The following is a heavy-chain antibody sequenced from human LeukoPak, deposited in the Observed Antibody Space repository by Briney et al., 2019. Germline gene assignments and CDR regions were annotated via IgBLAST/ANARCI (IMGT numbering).Heavy chain of an antibody. CDR1: GGSISSYY. CDR3: ARGGYYGSGSDDAFHI. D-gene: IGHD3-10*01. V-gene: IGHV4-59*01. Sequence: SETLSLTCTVSGGSISSYYWSCIRQPPGKGLEWIGSIYYSGSTNYNPSLKSRVTISIDTSKNQFSLKLSSVTAADTAVYYCARGGYYGSGSDDAFHIWGQGTMVTASS. CDR2: IYYSGST. J-gene: IGHJ3*02.